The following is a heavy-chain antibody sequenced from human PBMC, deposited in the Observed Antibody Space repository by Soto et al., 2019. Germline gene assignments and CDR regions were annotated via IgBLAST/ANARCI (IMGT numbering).Heavy chain of an antibody. CDR1: GYTFTSYD. Sequence: QVQLVQSGAEVKKPGASVKVSCKASGYTFTSYDINWVRQATGQGLEWMGWMNPNSGNTGYAQKFQGRVTMTRNTSISTAYMELSSLRSDDTAVYYCARTDCRGGSCYSNYYYYGMDVWGQGTTVTVSS. J-gene: IGHJ6*02. CDR3: ARTDCRGGSCYSNYYYYGMDV. V-gene: IGHV1-8*01. CDR2: MNPNSGNT. D-gene: IGHD2-15*01.